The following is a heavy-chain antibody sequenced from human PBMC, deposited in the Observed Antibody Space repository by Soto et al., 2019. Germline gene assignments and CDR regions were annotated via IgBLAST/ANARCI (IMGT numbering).Heavy chain of an antibody. CDR1: AYTFTSYG. Sequence: XVKESCKASAYTFTSYGISSVRHAPGQGLEWMGWISAYNGNTNYAQKLQGRVTMTTDTSTSTAYMELRSLRSDDTAVYYCARCEPWLVLDRYGMDVWGQGTTVTVSS. D-gene: IGHD6-19*01. CDR3: ARCEPWLVLDRYGMDV. J-gene: IGHJ6*02. V-gene: IGHV1-18*01. CDR2: ISAYNGNT.